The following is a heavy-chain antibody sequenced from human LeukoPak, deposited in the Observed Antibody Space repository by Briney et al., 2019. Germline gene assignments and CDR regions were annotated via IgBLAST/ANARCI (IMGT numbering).Heavy chain of an antibody. D-gene: IGHD5-18*01. J-gene: IGHJ4*02. CDR3: ASGNTAMVLFDY. CDR2: ISYDGSNK. V-gene: IGHV3-30-3*01. Sequence: GKGLEXLAVISYDGSNKYYADSVKGRFTISRDNSKNTLYLQMNSLRAEDTAVYYCASGNTAMVLFDYWGQGTLVTVSS.